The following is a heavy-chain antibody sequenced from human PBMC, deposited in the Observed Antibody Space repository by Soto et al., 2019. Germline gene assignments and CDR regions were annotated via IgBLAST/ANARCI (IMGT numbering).Heavy chain of an antibody. CDR3: ARAVNYDFWSGYYRVPLDYYYYGMDV. D-gene: IGHD3-3*01. Sequence: SVKVPCKASGVTFSSYAISWVRQAPGQGLEWMGWIIPIFGTANYAQKFQGRVTITADKSTSTAYMELISLRSEDTAVYYCARAVNYDFWSGYYRVPLDYYYYGMDVWGQGTTVNVSS. CDR1: GVTFSSYA. J-gene: IGHJ6*02. CDR2: IIPIFGTA. V-gene: IGHV1-69*06.